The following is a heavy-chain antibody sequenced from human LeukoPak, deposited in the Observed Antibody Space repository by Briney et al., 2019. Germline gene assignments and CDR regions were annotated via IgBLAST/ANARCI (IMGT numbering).Heavy chain of an antibody. J-gene: IGHJ5*02. CDR2: ISSDGSSA. V-gene: IGHV3-74*01. CDR1: GFTFSVYW. CDR3: VRAIAVSATFVWFDP. D-gene: IGHD2-15*01. Sequence: GGSLRLSCAASGFTFSVYWIHWVRQAPGKGLVWVSRISSDGSSASYADSVKGQFTISRDNAKNTLYLQMNSLRAEDTAVYYCVRAIAVSATFVWFDPWGQGTLVTVSS.